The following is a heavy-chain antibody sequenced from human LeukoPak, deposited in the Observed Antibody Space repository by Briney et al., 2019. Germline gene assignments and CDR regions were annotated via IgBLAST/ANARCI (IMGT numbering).Heavy chain of an antibody. CDR1: GGSISSYY. CDR2: IYTSGST. CDR3: AREFRYDILTGYYNFDY. J-gene: IGHJ4*02. D-gene: IGHD3-9*01. Sequence: SETLSLTRTVSGGSISSYYWSWIRQPAGKGLEWIGRIYTSGSTNYNLSLKSRVTMSVDKSKNQFSLKLSSVTAADTAVYYCAREFRYDILTGYYNFDYWGQGTLVTVSS. V-gene: IGHV4-4*07.